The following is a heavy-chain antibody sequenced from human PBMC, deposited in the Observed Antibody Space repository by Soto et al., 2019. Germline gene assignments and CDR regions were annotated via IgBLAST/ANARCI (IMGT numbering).Heavy chain of an antibody. V-gene: IGHV3-30-3*01. J-gene: IGHJ4*02. CDR1: GFTFSSYA. CDR3: ARATYYDILTGYPDY. D-gene: IGHD3-9*01. CDR2: ISYDGSNK. Sequence: QVQLVESGGGVVQPGRSLRLSCAASGFTFSSYAMHWVRQAPGKELEWVAVISYDGSNKYYADSVKGRFTISRDNSKNTLYLQMNSLRAEDTAVYYCARATYYDILTGYPDYWGQGTLVTVSS.